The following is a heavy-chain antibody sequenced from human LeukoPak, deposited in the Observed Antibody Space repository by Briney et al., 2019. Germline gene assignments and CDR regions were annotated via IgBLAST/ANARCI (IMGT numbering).Heavy chain of an antibody. CDR3: AREGLYYDILTGYFGTDAFDI. D-gene: IGHD3-9*01. V-gene: IGHV3-21*01. CDR1: GFTFSSYS. J-gene: IGHJ3*02. CDR2: ISSSSSYI. Sequence: PGGSLRLSCAASGFTFSSYSMNWVRQAPGKGLEWVSSISSSSSYIYYADSVKGRFTISRDNAKNSLYLQMNSLRAEDTAVYYCAREGLYYDILTGYFGTDAFDIWGQGTMVTVSS.